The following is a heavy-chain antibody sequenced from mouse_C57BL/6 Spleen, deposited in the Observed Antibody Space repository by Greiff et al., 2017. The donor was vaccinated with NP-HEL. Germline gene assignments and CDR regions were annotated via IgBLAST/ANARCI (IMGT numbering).Heavy chain of an antibody. V-gene: IGHV1-80*01. CDR3: ARRGPGYFDD. J-gene: IGHJ2*01. CDR1: GYAFSSYW. Sequence: QVQLKESGAELVKPGASVKISCKASGYAFSSYWMNWVKQRPGKGLEWIGQIYPGDGDTNYNGKFKGKATLTADKSSSTAYMQLSSLTSEDSAVYFCARRGPGYFDDWGQGTTLTVSS. CDR2: IYPGDGDT.